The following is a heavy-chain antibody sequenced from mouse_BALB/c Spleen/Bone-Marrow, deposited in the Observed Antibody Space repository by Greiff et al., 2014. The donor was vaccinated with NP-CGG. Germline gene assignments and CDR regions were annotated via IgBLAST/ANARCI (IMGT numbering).Heavy chain of an antibody. CDR3: ARGIYYGGYFGY. D-gene: IGHD1-1*01. CDR1: GYSFTGYY. Sequence: VQLQQSGPELVKPGASVKISCKASGYSFTGYYMHWVKQSHVKSLEWIGRINPYNGATSYNQNFKDKASLTVDKSSSTAYMELHSLTSEDSAVYYCARGIYYGGYFGYWGQGTTLTVSS. V-gene: IGHV1-31*01. CDR2: INPYNGAT. J-gene: IGHJ2*01.